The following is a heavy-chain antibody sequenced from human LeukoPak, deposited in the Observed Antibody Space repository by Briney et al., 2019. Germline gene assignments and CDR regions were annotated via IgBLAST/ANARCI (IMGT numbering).Heavy chain of an antibody. CDR2: IYYSGST. CDR3: ARGSGDIVVADFDY. Sequence: PSETLSLTCTVSGGSIISGNYYWGWIRQPPGKGLEWIGYIYYSGSTNYNPSLKSRVTISVDTSKSQFSLKLTSVTAADTAVYYCARGSGDIVVADFDYWGQGTLVTVSS. CDR1: GGSIISGNYY. D-gene: IGHD2-15*01. V-gene: IGHV4-39*07. J-gene: IGHJ4*02.